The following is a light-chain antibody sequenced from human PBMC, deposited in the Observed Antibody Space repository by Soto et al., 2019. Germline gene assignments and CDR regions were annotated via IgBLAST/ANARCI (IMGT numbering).Light chain of an antibody. CDR3: QQLNSYPIT. CDR1: QGISSY. Sequence: IQLTQSPSFLSASVGDRVTITCRASQGISSYLAWYQQKPGKAPKLLIYAAPTLQSGVPSRFSGSGSGTEFTLTISSLQPEDFATYYCQQLNSYPITFGQGTRLEIK. J-gene: IGKJ5*01. CDR2: AAP. V-gene: IGKV1-9*01.